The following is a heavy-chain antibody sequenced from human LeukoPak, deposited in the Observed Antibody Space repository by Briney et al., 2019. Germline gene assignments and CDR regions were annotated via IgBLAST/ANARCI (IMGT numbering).Heavy chain of an antibody. CDR1: GFTFSSYW. CDR3: ARDPAYYDSSGLTDY. V-gene: IGHV3-74*01. Sequence: GGSLRLSCAASGFTFSSYWMHWVRQAPGKGLVWVSHINSDGSSTNYADSVKGRFTISRDNAKNTLYLQMNSLRAEDTAVYYCARDPAYYDSSGLTDYWGQGTLVTVSS. D-gene: IGHD3-22*01. J-gene: IGHJ4*02. CDR2: INSDGSST.